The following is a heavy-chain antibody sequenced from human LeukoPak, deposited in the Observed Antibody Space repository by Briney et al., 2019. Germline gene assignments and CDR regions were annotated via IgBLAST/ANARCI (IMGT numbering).Heavy chain of an antibody. CDR1: GFTFSSYA. CDR3: ARALELDFYYYYYMDV. J-gene: IGHJ6*03. D-gene: IGHD1-7*01. V-gene: IGHV3-30-3*01. Sequence: GGSLRLSCAASGFTFSSYALHWVRQAPGKGLEWVAVISYDGSNKYHADSVKGRFTIPRDNSKNTLYLQMNSLRAEDTAVYYCARALELDFYYYYYMDVWGKGTTVTVSS. CDR2: ISYDGSNK.